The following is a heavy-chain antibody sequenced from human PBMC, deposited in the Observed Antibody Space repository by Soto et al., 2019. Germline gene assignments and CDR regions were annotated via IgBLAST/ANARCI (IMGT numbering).Heavy chain of an antibody. D-gene: IGHD6-13*01. V-gene: IGHV3-48*01. Sequence: LRLSCAASGFTFSSYSMTWVRQAPGKGLEWVSYISSSSSTIYYADSLKGRFTISRDNAKNSLYLQMNSLRVEDTAVYYCARDIEPPGLFFDYWGQGTLVTVSS. CDR2: ISSSSSTI. CDR3: ARDIEPPGLFFDY. CDR1: GFTFSSYS. J-gene: IGHJ4*02.